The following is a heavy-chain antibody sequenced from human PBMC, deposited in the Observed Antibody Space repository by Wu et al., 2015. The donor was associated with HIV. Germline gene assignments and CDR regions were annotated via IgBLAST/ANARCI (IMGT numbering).Heavy chain of an antibody. D-gene: IGHD2-15*01. Sequence: QVQLVQSGAEVKKPGSSVKVSCKASGGTFSSYAISWVRQAPGQGLEWMGGIIPIFGTANYAQKFQGRVTITTDESTSTAYMELSSLRSEDTAVYYCARRGRPYCSGGSCYGDPPPPEDYYYGMDVWGQGTTVTVSS. CDR1: GGTFSSYA. V-gene: IGHV1-69*05. J-gene: IGHJ6*02. CDR3: ARRGRPYCSGGSCYGDPPPPEDYYYGMDV. CDR2: IIPIFGTA.